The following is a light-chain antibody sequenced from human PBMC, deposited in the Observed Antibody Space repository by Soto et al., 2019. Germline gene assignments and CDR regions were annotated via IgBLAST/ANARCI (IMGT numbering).Light chain of an antibody. CDR2: AAS. Sequence: EVLLTQSPGTLSLSPGEKATLSCRASEIVSSNYLAGYQQKPGQPPRLLIYAASYRGAGIPDRFSGGGAGTDFTLTISRLEPEDVAVYYCQQYGWSPYSFGQGTKLEIK. CDR1: EIVSSNY. V-gene: IGKV3-20*01. J-gene: IGKJ2*01. CDR3: QQYGWSPYS.